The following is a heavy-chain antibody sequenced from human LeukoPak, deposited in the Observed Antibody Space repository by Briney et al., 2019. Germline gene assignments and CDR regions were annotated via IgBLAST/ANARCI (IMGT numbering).Heavy chain of an antibody. D-gene: IGHD6-13*01. V-gene: IGHV1-2*02. CDR2: INPNSGGT. CDR3: AREKYSSRNWFDP. CDR1: GYTFTGYY. Sequence: ASVKVSCEASGYTFTGYYMHWVRQAPGQGLEWMGWINPNSGGTNYAQKFQGRVTMTRDTSISTAYMELSRLRSDDTAVYYCAREKYSSRNWFDPWGQGTLVTVSS. J-gene: IGHJ5*02.